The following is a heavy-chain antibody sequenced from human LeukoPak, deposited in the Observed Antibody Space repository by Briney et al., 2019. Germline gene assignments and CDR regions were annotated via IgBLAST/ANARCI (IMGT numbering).Heavy chain of an antibody. Sequence: GGSLRLSCAASGFTFSSYEMNWVRQAPGKGLEWVSFIRYDGSNKYYIDSVKGRFTTSRDNSKNTLYLQMNSLRVEDTAVYYCARNWNNYFDYWGQGTLVTVSA. V-gene: IGHV3-30*02. CDR1: GFTFSSYE. CDR2: IRYDGSNK. CDR3: ARNWNNYFDY. J-gene: IGHJ4*02. D-gene: IGHD1/OR15-1a*01.